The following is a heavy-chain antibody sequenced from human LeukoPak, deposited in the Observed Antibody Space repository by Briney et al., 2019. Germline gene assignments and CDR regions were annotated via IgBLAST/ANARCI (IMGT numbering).Heavy chain of an antibody. Sequence: SETLSLTCTVSGGSISNYFWSWIRQPPGKGLEWIGYIYYSGSTNYNPSLKSRVTISVDTSKNQFSLKLSSVTAADTAVYYCASYSSGWSANYYYYGMDVWGQGTTVTVSS. J-gene: IGHJ6*02. CDR3: ASYSSGWSANYYYYGMDV. CDR1: GGSISNYF. CDR2: IYYSGST. D-gene: IGHD6-19*01. V-gene: IGHV4-59*08.